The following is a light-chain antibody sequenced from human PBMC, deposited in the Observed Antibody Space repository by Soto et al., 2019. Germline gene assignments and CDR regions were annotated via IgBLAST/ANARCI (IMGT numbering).Light chain of an antibody. J-gene: IGLJ1*01. CDR1: SSDVGSYNL. Sequence: QSALTQPASVSGSPGQSITISCTGTSSDVGSYNLVSWYQQHPGKAPKVMIYEGNKRPSGVSNRFSGSKSGNTASLTISGLQADDEADYYCCSYADFYVFGTGTKLTVL. V-gene: IGLV2-23*01. CDR3: CSYADFYV. CDR2: EGN.